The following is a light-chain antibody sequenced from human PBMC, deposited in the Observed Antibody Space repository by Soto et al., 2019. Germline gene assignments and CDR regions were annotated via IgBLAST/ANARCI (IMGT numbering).Light chain of an antibody. V-gene: IGKV1-13*02. CDR1: QGISSA. CDR2: DAS. CDR3: QHFNSYPIT. J-gene: IGKJ5*01. Sequence: AIQLTQSPSSLSASVADRVTITCRASQGISSALAWYQQKPGKATKLLIYDASSLASGVPSRFSGSGSGTDFTLTISSLQPEDFATYYCQHFNSYPITFGQGTRLEIK.